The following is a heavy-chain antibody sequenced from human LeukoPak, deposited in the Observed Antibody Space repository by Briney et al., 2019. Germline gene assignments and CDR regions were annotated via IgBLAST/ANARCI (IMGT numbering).Heavy chain of an antibody. CDR2: INHSGST. J-gene: IGHJ6*02. Sequence: SETLSLTCAVYGGSFSGYYWSWIRQPPGKGLEWIGEINHSGSTNYNPSLKSRVTISVDTSKNQFSLKLSSVTAADTAVYYCARALRGYCSGGSCSYYYGMDVWGQGTTVTVSS. CDR1: GGSFSGYY. D-gene: IGHD2-15*01. CDR3: ARALRGYCSGGSCSYYYGMDV. V-gene: IGHV4-34*01.